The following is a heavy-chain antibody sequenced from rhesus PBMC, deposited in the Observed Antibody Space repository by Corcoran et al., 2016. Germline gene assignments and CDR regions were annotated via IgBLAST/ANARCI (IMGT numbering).Heavy chain of an antibody. Sequence: QVQLQESGPGLVKPSETLSLTCAVSGYSISSGYYWGWIRQPPGKGLEWIGHISGGGSNYLNPSLKGRVTMSVDTSKNQFSLKLSSVTAADTAVYYCARLNWSDYYLDYWGQGVLVTVSS. CDR1: GYSISSGYY. J-gene: IGHJ4*01. CDR3: ARLNWSDYYLDY. D-gene: IGHD3-22*01. CDR2: ISGGGSN. V-gene: IGHV4S14*01.